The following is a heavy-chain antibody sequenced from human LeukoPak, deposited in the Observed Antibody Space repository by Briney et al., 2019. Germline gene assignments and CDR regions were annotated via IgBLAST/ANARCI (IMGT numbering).Heavy chain of an antibody. V-gene: IGHV4-4*09. CDR3: ARDRGIEVAGPGWFDP. D-gene: IGHD6-19*01. Sequence: SETLSLTCSVSGASISSDYWSWIRQPPGKGLEWIGNIHRSETTKYNPSLRSRATISGDTSKNQFSLKLSSVTAADTAVYYCARDRGIEVAGPGWFDPWGQGTLVTVSS. CDR1: GASISSDY. CDR2: IHRSETT. J-gene: IGHJ5*02.